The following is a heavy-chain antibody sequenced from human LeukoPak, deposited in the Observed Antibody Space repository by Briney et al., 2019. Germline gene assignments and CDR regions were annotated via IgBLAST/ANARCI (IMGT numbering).Heavy chain of an antibody. CDR3: ARAEFTYYYDSSGYYFGY. Sequence: PGRSLRLSCAASGFTFSSYAMHWVRQAPGKGLEWVAVLSYDGSNKYYADSVKGRFTISRDNSKNTLYLQMNSLRAEDTAVYYCARAEFTYYYDSSGYYFGYWGQGTLVTVSS. D-gene: IGHD3-22*01. CDR1: GFTFSSYA. CDR2: LSYDGSNK. J-gene: IGHJ4*02. V-gene: IGHV3-30-3*01.